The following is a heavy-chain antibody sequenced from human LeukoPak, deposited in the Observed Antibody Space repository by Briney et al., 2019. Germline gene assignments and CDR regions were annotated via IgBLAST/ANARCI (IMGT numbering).Heavy chain of an antibody. V-gene: IGHV4-39*01. D-gene: IGHD1-26*01. CDR2: IYYSGST. CDR1: GGSISSSSYY. CDR3: ARQSSSGSY. J-gene: IGHJ4*02. Sequence: PSETLSLTCTVSGGSISSSSYYCGWIRQPPGKGLEWIGSIYYSGSTYYNPSLKSRVTISVDTSKNQFSLKLSSVTAADTAVYYCARQSSSGSYWGQGTLVTVSS.